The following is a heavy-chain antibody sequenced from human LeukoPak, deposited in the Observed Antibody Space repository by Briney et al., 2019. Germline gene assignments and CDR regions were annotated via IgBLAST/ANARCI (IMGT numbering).Heavy chain of an antibody. D-gene: IGHD6-6*01. V-gene: IGHV1-18*01. J-gene: IGHJ4*02. CDR3: AKDRWRDGSSSFDN. CDR1: GYTXPSYS. CDR2: ISTYNGTT. Sequence: ASVKVSCKASGYTXPSYSINWVRQAPGQGLEWMGWISTYNGTTNYAQKLQGRVTMTTDTSTSTAYMELRSLRSDDTAVYYCAKDRWRDGSSSFDNWGQGTLVTVSS.